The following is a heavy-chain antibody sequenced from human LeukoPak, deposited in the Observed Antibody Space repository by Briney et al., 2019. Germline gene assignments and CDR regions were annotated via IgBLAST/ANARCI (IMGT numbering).Heavy chain of an antibody. D-gene: IGHD3-22*01. CDR3: ARGQRYYDSSGYYRYYYYGMAV. V-gene: IGHV4-34*01. CDR2: INHSGST. Sequence: SETLSLTCAVYGGSFSGYDWSWVRQPPGKGLEWIGEINHSGSTNYNPSLKSRVTISVDTSKKQFSLKLTSVTAADTAVYYCARGQRYYDSSGYYRYYYYGMAVWGQGTTVTVSS. J-gene: IGHJ6*02. CDR1: GGSFSGYD.